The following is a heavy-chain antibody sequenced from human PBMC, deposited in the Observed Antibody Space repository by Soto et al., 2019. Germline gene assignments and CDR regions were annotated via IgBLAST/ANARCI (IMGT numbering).Heavy chain of an antibody. Sequence: EVQLVESGGGLVQPGGSLRLSCAASGFTFSSYSMNWVRQAPGKGLEWVSYISSSGSTIYYADSVKARFTISRDNADSLLYLQMNSLRAEDTAVYYCARDNYGDALLGYWGQGTLVTVSS. CDR2: ISSSGSTI. D-gene: IGHD4-17*01. CDR1: GFTFSSYS. J-gene: IGHJ4*02. CDR3: ARDNYGDALLGY. V-gene: IGHV3-48*01.